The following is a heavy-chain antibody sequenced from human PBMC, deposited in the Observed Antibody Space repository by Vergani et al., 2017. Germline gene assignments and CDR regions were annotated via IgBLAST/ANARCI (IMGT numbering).Heavy chain of an antibody. CDR2: ISSSSSYI. CDR3: ARDDYDIVTGYPDY. Sequence: VQLVESGGGLVKPGGSLRLSCAASGFTFSSYSMNWVRQAPGKGLEWVSSISSSSSYIYYADSVKGRFTISRDNAKNSLYLQMNSLRAEDTAVYYCARDDYDIVTGYPDYWGQGTLVTVSS. J-gene: IGHJ4*02. V-gene: IGHV3-21*01. D-gene: IGHD3-9*01. CDR1: GFTFSSYS.